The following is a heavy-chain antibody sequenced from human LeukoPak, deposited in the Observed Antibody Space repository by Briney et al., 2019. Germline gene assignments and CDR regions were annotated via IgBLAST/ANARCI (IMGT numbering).Heavy chain of an antibody. J-gene: IGHJ4*02. CDR1: GASVSSSH. CDR3: SEGYFEPFDH. V-gene: IGHV4-59*02. D-gene: IGHD5-24*01. CDR2: LSYTGKT. Sequence: RTSETLSLTCLVSGASVSSSHWNWIRQLPGKGLEWIGCLSYTGKTDYNPSLTSRVTISLDTSKNQVSLKLKSLTAADTAVYYCSEGYFEPFDHWGQGISVTVSS.